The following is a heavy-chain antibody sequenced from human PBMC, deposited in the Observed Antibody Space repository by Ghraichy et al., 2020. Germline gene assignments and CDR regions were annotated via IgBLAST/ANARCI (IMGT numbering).Heavy chain of an antibody. V-gene: IGHV3-23*01. Sequence: GGSLRLSCAASGFTFSSYAMTWVRQAPGKGLEWVSGISSTGGSTDYADSVKGRFTISRDNSKNTLYLQMNSLRAEDTAVYYCAKAEAGRSDYWGQGTLVTVPS. CDR1: GFTFSSYA. D-gene: IGHD6-13*01. J-gene: IGHJ4*02. CDR2: ISSTGGST. CDR3: AKAEAGRSDY.